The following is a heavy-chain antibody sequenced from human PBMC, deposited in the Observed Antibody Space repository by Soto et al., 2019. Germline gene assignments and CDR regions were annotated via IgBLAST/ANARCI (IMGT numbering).Heavy chain of an antibody. D-gene: IGHD3-9*01. CDR2: ISWNSGSI. V-gene: IGHV3-9*01. Sequence: LRLSCAASGFTFDDYAMHWVRQAPGKGLEWVSGISWNSGSIGYADSVKGRFTISRDNAKNSLYLQMNSLRAEDTALYYCAKDEAGWGYLDWQLDVWGKGTTVTVS. CDR3: AKDEAGWGYLDWQLDV. CDR1: GFTFDDYA. J-gene: IGHJ6*03.